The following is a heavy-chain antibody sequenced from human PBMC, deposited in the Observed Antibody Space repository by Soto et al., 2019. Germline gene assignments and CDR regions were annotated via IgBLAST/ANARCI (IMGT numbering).Heavy chain of an antibody. CDR3: TRGGSEGYYYGIDV. J-gene: IGHJ6*02. CDR1: GFTFSGFA. CDR2: TRSKANNYAT. D-gene: IGHD5-12*01. V-gene: IGHV3-73*02. Sequence: EVQLVESGGGLVQPGGSLKLSCAASGFTFSGFAMHWVRQASGKGLERVGRTRSKANNYATAYAASLKGRFTISRDDSKNTAYLQMNSLKTEDTAVYYCTRGGSEGYYYGIDVWGQGTTVTVSS.